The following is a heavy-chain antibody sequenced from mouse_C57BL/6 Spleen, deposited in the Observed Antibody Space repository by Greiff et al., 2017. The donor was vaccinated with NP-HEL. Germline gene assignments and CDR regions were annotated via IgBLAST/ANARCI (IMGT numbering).Heavy chain of an antibody. V-gene: IGHV14-3*01. CDR1: GFNIKNTY. Sequence: EVQLQQSVAELVRPGASVKLSCTASGFNIKNTYMHWVKQRPGQGLEWIGRIDPANGNSKYAPKVQGNATITADTSSNTAYLQLSRRTSEDTAIYYWAREGWDEGDYWGQGTTHTVSA. D-gene: IGHD3-3*01. J-gene: IGHJ2*01. CDR2: IDPANGNS. CDR3: AREGWDEGDY.